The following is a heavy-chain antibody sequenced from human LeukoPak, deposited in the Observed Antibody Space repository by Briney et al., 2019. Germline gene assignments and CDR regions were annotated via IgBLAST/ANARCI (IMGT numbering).Heavy chain of an antibody. D-gene: IGHD6-19*01. V-gene: IGHV1-18*01. CDR1: GYTFTSYG. CDR2: ISGYNGNT. J-gene: IGHJ4*02. CDR3: ARDADSSSYYFDY. Sequence: ASVTVSCKTSGYTFTSYGISWVRQAPGQGLEWMGWISGYNGNTVYAQKLQGRAIMTTDTSTSTAYMELGSLRSDDTAVYYCARDADSSSYYFDYWGQGTLVTVSS.